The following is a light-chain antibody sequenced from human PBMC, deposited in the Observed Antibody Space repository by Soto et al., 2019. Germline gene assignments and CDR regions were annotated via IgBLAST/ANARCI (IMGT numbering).Light chain of an antibody. CDR2: DAS. CDR3: QQYNSYSWT. J-gene: IGKJ1*01. Sequence: DIQMTQSPSTLSASVGDRVTITCRASQSISSWLAWYQQKPGKAPKLLIYDASSLESGVPSRFSGSGSGTEFTLNISSLQPDDFATYYCQQYNSYSWTFGQGTKVDIK. V-gene: IGKV1-5*01. CDR1: QSISSW.